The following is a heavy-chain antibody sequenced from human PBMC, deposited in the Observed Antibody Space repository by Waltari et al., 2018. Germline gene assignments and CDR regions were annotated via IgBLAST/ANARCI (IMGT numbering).Heavy chain of an antibody. CDR3: ARDVGYCSSTSCYDY. J-gene: IGHJ4*02. CDR1: GGSLSRSNW. D-gene: IGHD2-2*01. Sequence: QVQLQESGPGLVKPSGTLSLTCAVSGGSLSRSNWWCWVRQPPGKGLEWIGEICHSGSTNHNPSLKSRVTISVDKSKNQFSLKLSSVTAADTAVYYCARDVGYCSSTSCYDYWGQGTLVTVSS. V-gene: IGHV4-4*02. CDR2: ICHSGST.